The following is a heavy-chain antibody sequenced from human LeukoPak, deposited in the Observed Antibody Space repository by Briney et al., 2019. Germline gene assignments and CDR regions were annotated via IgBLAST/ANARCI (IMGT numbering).Heavy chain of an antibody. CDR3: ARAPTSYYYFDY. Sequence: PGGSLRLSCAASGFTFSSYGMHWVRQAPGKGLEWVAVIGYDGSNKYYADSVKGRFTISRDNSKNTLYLQMNSLRAEDTAVYYCARAPTSYYYFDYWGQGTLVTVSS. V-gene: IGHV3-33*01. CDR1: GFTFSSYG. CDR2: IGYDGSNK. J-gene: IGHJ4*02. D-gene: IGHD1-26*01.